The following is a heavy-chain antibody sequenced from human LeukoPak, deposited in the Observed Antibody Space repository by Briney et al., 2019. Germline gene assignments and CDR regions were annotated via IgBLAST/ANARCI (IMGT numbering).Heavy chain of an antibody. J-gene: IGHJ4*02. CDR2: ISSSSSYI. D-gene: IGHD3-10*01. Sequence: PGGSLRLSCAASGFTFSSYSLNWVRQAPGKGLEWASSISSSSSYIYYADSVKGRFTISRDNAKNSLYLQMNSLRAEDTAVYYCARDLGVMVRGEYYFDYWGQGTLVTVSS. CDR3: ARDLGVMVRGEYYFDY. V-gene: IGHV3-21*01. CDR1: GFTFSSYS.